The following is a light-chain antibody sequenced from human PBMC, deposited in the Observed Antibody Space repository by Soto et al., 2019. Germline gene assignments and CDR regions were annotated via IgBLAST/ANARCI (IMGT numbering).Light chain of an antibody. CDR1: SSDVGGYNY. CDR2: DVS. CDR3: CSYAGSSWV. J-gene: IGLJ3*02. V-gene: IGLV2-11*02. Sequence: QSALTQPRSVSGSPGQSVTISCTGTSSDVGGYNYVSWYQLHPGKAPKLMIYDVSKRPSGVPDRFSGSKSGNTASLTISGLQAEFEADYYCCSYAGSSWVFGGGTKLTVL.